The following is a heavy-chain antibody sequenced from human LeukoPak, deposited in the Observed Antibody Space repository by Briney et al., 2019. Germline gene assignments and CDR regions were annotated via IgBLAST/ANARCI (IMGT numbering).Heavy chain of an antibody. CDR3: AREGDIEVVAAAIDY. CDR2: INPSSGDT. Sequence: ASVKVSCKASGYTFTGYYIHWVRQAPGQGLEWMGWINPSSGDTNYAQKFQGRVTMTRDTSISTVYMELSRLRSDDTAMYYCAREGDIEVVAAAIDYWGQGTLVTVSS. CDR1: GYTFTGYY. V-gene: IGHV1-2*02. J-gene: IGHJ4*02. D-gene: IGHD2-2*02.